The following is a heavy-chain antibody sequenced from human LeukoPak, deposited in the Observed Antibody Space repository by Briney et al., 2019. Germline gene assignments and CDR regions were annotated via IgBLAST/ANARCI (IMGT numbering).Heavy chain of an antibody. CDR3: AIIGYNWRLDY. V-gene: IGHV3-30*03. Sequence: GRSLRLSCAASGFTFSSYGMHWVRQAPGKGLEWVAVISYDGSNKYYADSVKGRFTISRDNAKNSLYLQMNSLGAEDTAIYYCAIIGYNWRLDYWGQGILVTVSS. CDR1: GFTFSSYG. J-gene: IGHJ4*02. D-gene: IGHD1-1*01. CDR2: ISYDGSNK.